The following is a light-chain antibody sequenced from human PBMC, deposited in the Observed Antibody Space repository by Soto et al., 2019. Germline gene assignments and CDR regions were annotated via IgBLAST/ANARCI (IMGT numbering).Light chain of an antibody. CDR3: RQYYISPWT. CDR2: DSS. J-gene: IGKJ1*01. V-gene: IGKV3-20*01. CDR1: QSLISNF. Sequence: EIVLTQSPATLSLAPGERATLSCRARQSLISNFLARDQQKPGQPPRLLIYDSSTRATGFPDRFSGSGSGTDFSPTIIRLEPEDFAVYYCRQYYISPWTYGQGTMVDIK.